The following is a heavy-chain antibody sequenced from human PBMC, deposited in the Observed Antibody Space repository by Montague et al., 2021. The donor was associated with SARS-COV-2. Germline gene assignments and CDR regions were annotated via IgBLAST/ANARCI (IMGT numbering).Heavy chain of an antibody. Sequence: SETLSLTCAVSGASITRTTYYWGWIRQPPGKGLEWIGSIYYSGSTYYNPSLKSRVTMSLDTSKNQFSLNLTSVTAADTAVYYCAREPPGSSNLASFDYWGQGALVSVSS. J-gene: IGHJ4*02. D-gene: IGHD6-13*01. CDR1: GASITRTTYY. V-gene: IGHV4-39*07. CDR2: IYYSGST. CDR3: AREPPGSSNLASFDY.